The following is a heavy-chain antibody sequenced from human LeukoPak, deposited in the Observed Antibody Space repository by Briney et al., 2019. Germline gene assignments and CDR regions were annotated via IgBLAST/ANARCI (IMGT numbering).Heavy chain of an antibody. CDR1: GYRFIDYF. J-gene: IGHJ5*02. CDR2: INPNTGDT. CDR3: ARGGCSGGSCYSSWFDP. Sequence: ASVKVSCKASGYRFIDYFIHWVRQAPGQGPECMGWINPNTGDTKYVQRFQGRVTMTRDTSSSTAYMDLSSLTFDDTAVYYCARGGCSGGSCYSSWFDPWGQGTLVTVSS. V-gene: IGHV1-2*02. D-gene: IGHD2-15*01.